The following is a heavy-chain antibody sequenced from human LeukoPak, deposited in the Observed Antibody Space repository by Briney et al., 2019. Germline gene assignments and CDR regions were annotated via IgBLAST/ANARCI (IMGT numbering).Heavy chain of an antibody. J-gene: IGHJ3*02. V-gene: IGHV1-69*13. CDR1: GGTFSSYA. CDR3: ARIGAVAGPRGAFDI. CDR2: IIPIFGTA. Sequence: ASVKVSCKASGGTFSSYAISWVRQAPGQGLEWMGGIIPIFGTANYAQKFQGRVTINADESTSTAYMELSSLRSEDTAVYYCARIGAVAGPRGAFDIWGQGTMVTVSS. D-gene: IGHD6-19*01.